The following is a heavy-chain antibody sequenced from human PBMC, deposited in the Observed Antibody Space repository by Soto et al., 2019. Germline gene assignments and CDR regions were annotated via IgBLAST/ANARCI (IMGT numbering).Heavy chain of an antibody. CDR2: ISVSGDST. CDR3: EKERDNGPDRYYFDD. V-gene: IGHV3-23*01. J-gene: IGHJ4*02. Sequence: LRLSCAASGFTFISYAMTWVRQAPGKGLEWVSAISVSGDSTYYEDSVKGRFTISRDQSKNTMYLQMHSLRAEDTAVYFCEKERDNGPDRYYFDDWGQGTMVTVSS. CDR1: GFTFISYA. D-gene: IGHD1-20*01.